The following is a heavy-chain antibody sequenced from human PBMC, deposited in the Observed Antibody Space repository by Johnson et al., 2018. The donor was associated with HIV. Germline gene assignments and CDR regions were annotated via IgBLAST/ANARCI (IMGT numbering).Heavy chain of an antibody. Sequence: QVQLVESGGGVVQPGRSLRLSCAASRFTFNDFYMGWIRQAPGKGLEWVSIISSSGSTIYYADSVKGRFTFSRDNAKNSLYLQMNSLRAEDTAVYYCARERWDIAAAGTDAFDIWGQGTMVTVSS. CDR1: RFTFNDFY. V-gene: IGHV3-11*04. CDR3: ARERWDIAAAGTDAFDI. J-gene: IGHJ3*02. D-gene: IGHD6-13*01. CDR2: ISSSGSTI.